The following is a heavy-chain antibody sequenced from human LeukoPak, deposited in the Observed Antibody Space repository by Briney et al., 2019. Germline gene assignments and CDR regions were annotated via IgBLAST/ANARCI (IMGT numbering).Heavy chain of an antibody. CDR1: GFTFSSYS. J-gene: IGHJ4*02. CDR2: ISSSSSYI. V-gene: IGHV3-21*01. CDR3: ARGLVGATGAYYFDY. Sequence: GSLRLSCAASGFTFSSYSMNWVRQAPGKGLEWVSSISSSSSYIYYADPVKGRFTISRDNAKNSLYLQMNSLRAEDTAVYYCARGLVGATGAYYFDYWGQGTLVTVSS. D-gene: IGHD1-26*01.